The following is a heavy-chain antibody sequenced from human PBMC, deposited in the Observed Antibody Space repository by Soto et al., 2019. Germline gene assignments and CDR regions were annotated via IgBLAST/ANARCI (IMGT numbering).Heavy chain of an antibody. J-gene: IGHJ4*02. CDR1: GGSISSGGYY. CDR2: IYYSGRT. D-gene: IGHD3-22*01. CDR3: ARDSSGYYPRFDY. V-gene: IGHV4-31*03. Sequence: QVQLQESGPGLVKPSQTLSLTCTVSGGSISSGGYYWSWIRQHPGKGLEWIGYIYYSGRTYYNPSLKSRVTISVDTSKNQFSLKLSSVTAADTAVYYCARDSSGYYPRFDYWGQGTLVTVSS.